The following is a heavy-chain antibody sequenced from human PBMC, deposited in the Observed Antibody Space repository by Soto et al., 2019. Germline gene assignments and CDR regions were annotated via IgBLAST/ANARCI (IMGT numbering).Heavy chain of an antibody. D-gene: IGHD3-16*01. V-gene: IGHV3-66*01. CDR3: ARSNCGSRGMDV. CDR1: GFTVSDNY. Sequence: EVQLVESGGGLVQPGGSLRLSCAASGFTVSDNYMSWVRQAPGKGLEWVSVIYSGGSTYHADAVKGRFTISRDNSKNTLDFQMNSLRVEDTAVYYCARSNCGSRGMDVWGQGTKVTVSS. CDR2: IYSGGST. J-gene: IGHJ6*02.